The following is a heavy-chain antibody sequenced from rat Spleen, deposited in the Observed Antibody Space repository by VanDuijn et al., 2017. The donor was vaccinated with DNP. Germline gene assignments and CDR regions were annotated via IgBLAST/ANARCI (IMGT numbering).Heavy chain of an antibody. CDR3: TRGGTYYFDY. V-gene: IGHV5-31*01. CDR2: ITSGSGTT. J-gene: IGHJ2*01. CDR1: GFNFNDYW. Sequence: EVKLVESGGGLVQPGRSLKLSCAASGFNFNDYWMAWIRQVPGKGLEWIASITSGSGTTSYPDSVKGRFTISRDKAKNTLYLQMNSLRSEDTATYYCTRGGTYYFDYWGQGVMVTVSS.